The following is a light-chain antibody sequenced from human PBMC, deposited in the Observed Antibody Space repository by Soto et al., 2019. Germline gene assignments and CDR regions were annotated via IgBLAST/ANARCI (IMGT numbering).Light chain of an antibody. V-gene: IGLV1-40*01. J-gene: IGLJ1*01. Sequence: SVLTQPPSVSGAPGQRVTISCPGSSSNIGAGYEVHWFQQLPGTAPKLLIYGNTNRPSGVPDRFSGSKSDTSASLAITGLQPEDEADYYCQSYDSSLSVLYVFGTGTKVTVL. CDR2: GNT. CDR3: QSYDSSLSVLYV. CDR1: SSNIGAGYE.